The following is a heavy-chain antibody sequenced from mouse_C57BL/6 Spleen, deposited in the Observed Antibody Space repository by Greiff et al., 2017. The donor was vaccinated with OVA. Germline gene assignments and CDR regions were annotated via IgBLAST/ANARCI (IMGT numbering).Heavy chain of an antibody. Sequence: VQLQQSGAELVKPGASVKISCKASGYAFSSYWMNWVKQRPGKGLEWIGQIYPGDGDTNYNGKFKGKATLTADKSSSTAYMQLSSLTSEDSAVYFCARCGSSYWYFDVWGTGTTVTVSS. CDR1: GYAFSSYW. V-gene: IGHV1-80*01. CDR3: ARCGSSYWYFDV. J-gene: IGHJ1*03. D-gene: IGHD1-1*01. CDR2: IYPGDGDT.